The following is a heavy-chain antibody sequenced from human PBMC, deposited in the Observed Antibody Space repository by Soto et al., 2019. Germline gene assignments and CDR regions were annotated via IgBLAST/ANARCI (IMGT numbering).Heavy chain of an antibody. CDR1: GYTFTVYY. CDR2: INPNSGGT. V-gene: IGHV1-2*04. Sequence: ASVKVCCTASGYTFTVYYMHWVLQAPGQGLEWMGWINPNSGGTNYAQKFQGWVTMTRDTSISTAYMELSRLRSDDTAVYYCARGGIASFSNLYYYYYYMDVWCKGTLVSVSS. CDR3: ARGGIASFSNLYYYYYYMDV. J-gene: IGHJ6*03. D-gene: IGHD6-13*01.